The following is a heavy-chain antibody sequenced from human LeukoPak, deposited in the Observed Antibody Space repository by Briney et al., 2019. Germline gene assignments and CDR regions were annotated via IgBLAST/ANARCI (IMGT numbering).Heavy chain of an antibody. CDR3: ARGIAAAGYYYYMDV. J-gene: IGHJ6*03. D-gene: IGHD6-13*01. CDR1: GYTFTSYA. Sequence: ASVKVSRKASGYTFTSYAMHWVRQAPGQRLEWMGWINAGNGNTKYSQEFQGRVTITRDTSASTAYMELSSLRSEDMAVYYCARGIAAAGYYYYMDVWGKGTTVTVSS. V-gene: IGHV1-3*03. CDR2: INAGNGNT.